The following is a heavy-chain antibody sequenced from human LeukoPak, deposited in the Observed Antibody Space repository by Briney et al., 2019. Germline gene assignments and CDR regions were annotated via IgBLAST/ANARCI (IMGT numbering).Heavy chain of an antibody. Sequence: PSETLSLTCTDSGGSISSYYWSWIRQPPGTGLEWIGYIHYSGFSNYNPSLKSRVTISVDTSKYQFSLKLSFVTAADTAVYYCARDLHGGNSGLGYWGQGTLVTVSS. J-gene: IGHJ1*01. V-gene: IGHV4-59*01. CDR1: GGSISSYY. CDR3: ARDLHGGNSGLGY. CDR2: IHYSGFS. D-gene: IGHD4-23*01.